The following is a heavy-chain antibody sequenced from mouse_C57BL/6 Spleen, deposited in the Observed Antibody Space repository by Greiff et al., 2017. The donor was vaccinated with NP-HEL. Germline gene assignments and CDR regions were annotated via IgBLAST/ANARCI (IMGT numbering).Heavy chain of an antibody. CDR2: ISSGSSTI. CDR3: ARGGSYYNYAGDAMEY. J-gene: IGHJ4*01. V-gene: IGHV5-17*01. CDR1: GFTFSDYG. D-gene: IGHD2-4*01. Sequence: EVQVVESGGGLVKPGGSLKLSCAASGFTFSDYGMHWVRQAPEKGLEWVAYISSGSSTIYYADTVKGRFTISSDNAKNTLFLQMTSLRSADTAMYYCARGGSYYNYAGDAMEYWGQGNSVTASS.